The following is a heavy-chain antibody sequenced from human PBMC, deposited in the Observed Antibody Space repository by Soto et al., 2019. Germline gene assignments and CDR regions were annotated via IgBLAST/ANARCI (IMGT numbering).Heavy chain of an antibody. J-gene: IGHJ4*02. CDR2: LSFDGTNE. V-gene: IGHV3-30-3*01. D-gene: IGHD2-15*01. Sequence: QVHLVESGGGVVQPGRSLRLSCAATGFPFSNHAMHWVRQAPGKGLEWVALLSFDGTNEYYPDSVKGRFTISRDNTNNMLFLQMNSLRPEDTAVYYCARDPGVGYCSGGSCYVPDFWGQGTLVTVSS. CDR3: ARDPGVGYCSGGSCYVPDF. CDR1: GFPFSNHA.